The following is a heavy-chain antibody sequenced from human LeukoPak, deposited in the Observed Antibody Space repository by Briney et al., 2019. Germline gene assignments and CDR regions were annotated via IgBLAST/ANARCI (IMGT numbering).Heavy chain of an antibody. CDR3: AKNGGWYAFDI. CDR2: ISSSSSYI. Sequence: GGSLGLSCAASGFTFSSYRMNWVRQAPGKWLEWVSSISSSSSYIYYADSLKGRFTISRDNAKNSLYLQMNSLRAEDTAVYYCAKNGGWYAFDIWGQGTMVTVSS. D-gene: IGHD1-1*01. CDR1: GFTFSSYR. J-gene: IGHJ3*02. V-gene: IGHV3-21*04.